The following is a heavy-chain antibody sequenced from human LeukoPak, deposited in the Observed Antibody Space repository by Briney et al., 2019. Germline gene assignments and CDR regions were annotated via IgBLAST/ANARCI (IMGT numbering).Heavy chain of an antibody. D-gene: IGHD4/OR15-4a*01. CDR2: IYYSGST. CDR1: GGPISSYY. CDR3: ARGRVPRAFFDY. V-gene: IGHV4-59*01. J-gene: IGHJ4*02. Sequence: PSETLSLTCTVSGGPISSYYWSWIRQPPGKGLEWIGYIYYSGSTNYNPSLKSRVTISVDTSKNQFSLKLSSVTAADTAVYYCARGRVPRAFFDYWGQGTLVTVSS.